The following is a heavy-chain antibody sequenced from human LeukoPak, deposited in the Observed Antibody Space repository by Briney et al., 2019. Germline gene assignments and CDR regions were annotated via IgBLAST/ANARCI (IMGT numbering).Heavy chain of an antibody. Sequence: PGGSLRLSCAASGFTFSSYAMSWVRQAPGKGLEWVSAISGSGGSTYYADSVKGRFTISRDNSKNTLYLQMNSLRAEDTAVYYCAKEGYCGSTTCYRLFDFWGQGSLVTVSS. J-gene: IGHJ4*02. CDR1: GFTFSSYA. D-gene: IGHD2-2*01. V-gene: IGHV3-23*01. CDR2: ISGSGGST. CDR3: AKEGYCGSTTCYRLFDF.